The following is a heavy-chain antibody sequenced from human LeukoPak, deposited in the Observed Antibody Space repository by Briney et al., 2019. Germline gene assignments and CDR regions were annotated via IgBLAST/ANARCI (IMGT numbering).Heavy chain of an antibody. CDR2: ISHDGSNE. J-gene: IGHJ6*02. CDR3: ARSYYYGSGIYQHGMDV. D-gene: IGHD3-10*01. Sequence: ALXLSCTASGFTFNRDWTAWGRRAPGKGLEWGAAISHDGSNEYYADSVKGRLTISRDNSKNTLYLQMNSLRAEDTAVHFCARSYYYGSGIYQHGMDVWGQGTTVTVSS. CDR1: GFTFNRDW. V-gene: IGHV3-30-3*01.